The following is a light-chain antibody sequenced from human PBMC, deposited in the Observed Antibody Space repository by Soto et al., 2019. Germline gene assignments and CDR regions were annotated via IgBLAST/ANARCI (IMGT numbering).Light chain of an antibody. Sequence: EIVLTQSAATLSLSPGERATLSCRASQSISSYLAWYQQKPGQAPRLLIYDTSNRPTGSPARFSGSGSGTDFTLTISGLEPEDFAVYYCQQRSVWPWTVGQGTKVEIK. CDR3: QQRSVWPWT. J-gene: IGKJ1*01. V-gene: IGKV3-11*01. CDR2: DTS. CDR1: QSISSY.